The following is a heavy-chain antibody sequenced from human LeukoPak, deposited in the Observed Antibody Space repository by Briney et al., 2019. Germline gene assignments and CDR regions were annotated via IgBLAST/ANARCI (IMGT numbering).Heavy chain of an antibody. CDR2: INHSGST. Sequence: SETLSLTCAVYGGSFSGYYWSWIRQPPGKGLEWIGEINHSGSTNYNPSLKSRVTISVDTSKNQFSLKLSSVTAADTAVYYCARGRGHIYDNWGQGTLVTVSS. D-gene: IGHD3-9*01. CDR1: GGSFSGYY. CDR3: ARGRGHIYDN. V-gene: IGHV4-34*01. J-gene: IGHJ4*02.